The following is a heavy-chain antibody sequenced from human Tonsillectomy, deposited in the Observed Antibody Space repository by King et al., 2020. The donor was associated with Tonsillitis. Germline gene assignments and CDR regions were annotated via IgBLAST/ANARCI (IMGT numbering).Heavy chain of an antibody. J-gene: IGHJ2*01. D-gene: IGHD6-6*01. Sequence: VQLQESGPGLVKHSETLSLTCTVSGGSITIYYLCWIRQPPGQGLEWIWFVHYSGSPNYNPSPRCQATMSVYTSKNHFSLRLTSVTAADTAVYYCARPYSSSFWYFDLWGRGTLVTVSS. CDR2: VHYSGSP. CDR1: GGSITIYY. V-gene: IGHV4-59*08. CDR3: ARPYSSSFWYFDL.